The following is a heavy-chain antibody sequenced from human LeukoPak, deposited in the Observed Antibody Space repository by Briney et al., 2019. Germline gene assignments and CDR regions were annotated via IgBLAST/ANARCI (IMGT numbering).Heavy chain of an antibody. CDR1: GASTSSYY. CDR3: ARAGGGGTGSYLAIDY. V-gene: IGHV4-59*01. Sequence: SETLSLTCTVSGASTSSYYWSWIRQPPGKGLEWIGYIYYSGSTDYNPSLKSRVTISIDTSKNQFSLKLSSVTAADTAVYYCARAGGGGTGSYLAIDYWGQGTLVTVSS. J-gene: IGHJ4*02. D-gene: IGHD3-10*01. CDR2: IYYSGST.